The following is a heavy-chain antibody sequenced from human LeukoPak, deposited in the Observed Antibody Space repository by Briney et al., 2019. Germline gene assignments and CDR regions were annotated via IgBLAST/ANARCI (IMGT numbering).Heavy chain of an antibody. J-gene: IGHJ4*02. V-gene: IGHV3-74*01. CDR3: ARVSGDFWSGYSFDS. CDR1: GFTFSNYW. Sequence: GGSLRLSCAASGFTFSNYWMHWVRQAPGKGLVWVSRVDSDESNTDYAGAVKGRFTNSRDNAKNTLYLEMNSLRAEDMAVYYCARVSGDFWSGYSFDSWGQGTLVVVSS. CDR2: VDSDESNT. D-gene: IGHD3-3*01.